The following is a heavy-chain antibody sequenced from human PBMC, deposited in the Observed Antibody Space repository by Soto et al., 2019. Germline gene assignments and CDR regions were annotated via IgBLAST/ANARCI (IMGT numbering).Heavy chain of an antibody. D-gene: IGHD6-13*01. J-gene: IGHJ4*02. CDR1: GFNFHDYA. Sequence: EVQLVESGGGLVQPGRSLRLSCAASGFNFHDYAMHWVRQVPGKGLEWVSGISWNSGSIVYADSVKGRFTISRDNAKNSLYLQMNRLRPEDTALYHCAKSTIVYSSSSYFDYWGQGALVTVSS. CDR2: ISWNSGSI. CDR3: AKSTIVYSSSSYFDY. V-gene: IGHV3-9*01.